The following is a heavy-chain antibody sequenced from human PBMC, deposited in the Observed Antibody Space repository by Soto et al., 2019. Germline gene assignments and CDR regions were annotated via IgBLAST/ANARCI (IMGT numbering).Heavy chain of an antibody. Sequence: AETLSLTCTVSGGSISSGGYYWGWIRQPLGKGLEWIGSICYSGSTYYNPSLKSRVTISVDTSKNQFSLKLSSVTAAATAVYYCARHQRIAAAATDAFSIWGPGTLVTASS. CDR1: GGSISSGGYY. CDR2: ICYSGST. CDR3: ARHQRIAAAATDAFSI. J-gene: IGHJ3*02. V-gene: IGHV4-39*01. D-gene: IGHD6-13*01.